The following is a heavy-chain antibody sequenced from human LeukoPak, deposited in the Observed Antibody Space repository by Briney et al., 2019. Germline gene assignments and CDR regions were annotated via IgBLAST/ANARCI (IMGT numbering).Heavy chain of an antibody. Sequence: GGSLRLSCAAAGFTFSSYWMHWVRQVPGKGLVWVSRINSDGSSTTYADSVKGRFIISRDHAKSTLYLQMSSLRAEDTAVYYCATLAENRDSGYYFDSWGQGTLVTVSS. CDR3: ATLAENRDSGYYFDS. D-gene: IGHD3-10*01. CDR2: INSDGSST. V-gene: IGHV3-74*01. J-gene: IGHJ4*02. CDR1: GFTFSSYW.